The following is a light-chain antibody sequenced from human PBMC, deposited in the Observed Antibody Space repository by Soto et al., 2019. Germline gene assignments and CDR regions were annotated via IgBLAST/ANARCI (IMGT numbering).Light chain of an antibody. V-gene: IGKV1-9*01. CDR1: QGISSY. CDR2: AAS. J-gene: IGKJ1*01. CDR3: QQLNSDPPT. Sequence: IQLTPSPSSLSASVGDRVTITCRASQGISSYLAWYQQKPRKAPKLLIFAASTLQSGVPSRFSGSRSATDFALTISSLQPEDFATYYCQQLNSDPPTFGQGTKVDI.